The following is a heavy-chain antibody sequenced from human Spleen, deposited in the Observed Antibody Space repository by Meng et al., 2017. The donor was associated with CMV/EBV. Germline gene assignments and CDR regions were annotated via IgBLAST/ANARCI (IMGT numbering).Heavy chain of an antibody. CDR2: ISSSGSTI. CDR3: ARGYSNYDY. CDR1: GFTFSPYT. Sequence: GESLKISCAASGFTFSPYTMNWVRQAPGKGLEWVSYISSSGSTIYYADSVKGRFTISRDNAKNSLYLQMNSLRAEDTAVYYCARGYSNYDYWGQGTLVTVSS. J-gene: IGHJ4*02. V-gene: IGHV3-48*04. D-gene: IGHD4-11*01.